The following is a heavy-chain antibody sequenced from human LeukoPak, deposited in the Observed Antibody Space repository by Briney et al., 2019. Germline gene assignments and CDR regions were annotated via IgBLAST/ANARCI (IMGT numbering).Heavy chain of an antibody. CDR3: ARATRINDWFDP. CDR2: IYYSGST. V-gene: IGHV4-31*03. D-gene: IGHD1-14*01. Sequence: PSETLSLTCTVSGGSISSGGYYWSWIRQHPGKGLEWIGYIYYSGSTYYNPSLKSRVTISVDTSKNQFSLKLSSVTAADTAVYYCARATRINDWFDPWGQGTLVTVSS. J-gene: IGHJ5*02. CDR1: GGSISSGGYY.